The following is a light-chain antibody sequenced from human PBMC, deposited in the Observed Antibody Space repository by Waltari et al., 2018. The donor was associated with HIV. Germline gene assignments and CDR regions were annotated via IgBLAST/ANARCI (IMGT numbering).Light chain of an antibody. Sequence: QSALTQPASMSGSPGQSITISCTGTSSDVGSYNLVSWYQQHPGKAPKFIPYDVSKPPSVVSNRFSGSKSGNTASLTISGLQAEDEADYYCCSYANSSDVFGGGTKVTVL. CDR3: CSYANSSDV. V-gene: IGLV2-23*02. J-gene: IGLJ2*01. CDR2: DVS. CDR1: SSDVGSYNL.